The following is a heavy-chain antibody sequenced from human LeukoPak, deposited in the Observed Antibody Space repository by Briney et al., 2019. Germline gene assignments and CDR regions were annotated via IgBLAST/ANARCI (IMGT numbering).Heavy chain of an antibody. D-gene: IGHD2/OR15-2a*01. CDR2: IGTSTSYI. CDR3: AKVSLRRTSDAFDI. CDR1: GFTFSTYI. V-gene: IGHV3-21*04. J-gene: IGHJ3*02. Sequence: ESGGSLRLSCAASGFTFSTYIMNWVRQTPGKGLEWVSSIGTSTSYIYYADSVKGRFTISRDNSKNTLYLQMNSLRAEDTAVYYCAKVSLRRTSDAFDIWGQGTMVTVSS.